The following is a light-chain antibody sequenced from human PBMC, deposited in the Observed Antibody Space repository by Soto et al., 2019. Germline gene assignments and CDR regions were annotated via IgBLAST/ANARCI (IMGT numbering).Light chain of an antibody. CDR3: QQYGSSRPYT. J-gene: IGKJ2*01. V-gene: IGKV3-20*01. CDR1: QSVSSSY. CDR2: GAS. Sequence: EIVLTQSPGTLSLSPGERATLSCRASQSVSSSYSAWYQQKPGQAPRLLIYGASSRATGIPDRFSGSGSGTDCTLTISRLETEDFAVYYCQQYGSSRPYTFGQGTQLEIK.